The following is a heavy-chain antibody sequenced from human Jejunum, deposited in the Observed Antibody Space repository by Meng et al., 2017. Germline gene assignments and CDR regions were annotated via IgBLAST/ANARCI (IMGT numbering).Heavy chain of an antibody. Sequence: EWQLVESGGGLVQPGGSLTLSCAASGFTFSTYSMHWVRQAPGKGLVWVSQIKPDGRTTAYADSVKGRFTISRDNAKSTLYLEMNSLRAEDAAVYYCARDWDWVVWDYWGQGTLVTVSS. CDR1: GFTFSTYS. D-gene: IGHD3/OR15-3a*01. V-gene: IGHV3-74*01. CDR3: ARDWDWVVWDY. J-gene: IGHJ4*02. CDR2: IKPDGRTT.